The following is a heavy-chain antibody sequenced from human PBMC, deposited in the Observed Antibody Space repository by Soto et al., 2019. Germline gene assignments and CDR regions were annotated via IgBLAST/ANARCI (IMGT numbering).Heavy chain of an antibody. CDR2: IKQDGSEK. D-gene: IGHD3-16*02. CDR1: GVTLCSHW. J-gene: IGHJ4*02. Sequence: GGSLRLCSAASGVTLCSHWMSWVRQAPGKGLEWLASIKQDGSEKHYVDSVKGRFTISRDNAKNSLYLQMNSLRVEDTAVYYCARVYYDYIWGSYPLVYWGQGTLVTVSS. V-gene: IGHV3-7*01. CDR3: ARVYYDYIWGSYPLVY.